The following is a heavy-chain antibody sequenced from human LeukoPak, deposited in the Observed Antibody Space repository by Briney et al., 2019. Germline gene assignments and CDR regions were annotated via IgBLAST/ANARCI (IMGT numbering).Heavy chain of an antibody. CDR2: IYPGDSDT. V-gene: IGHV5-51*01. D-gene: IGHD5-24*01. Sequence: PGESLKISCKGSGYSFTDYWIAWVRHMPGKGLEWLGLIYPGDSDTRYSPSFQGHVTISADKSISTAYLHWSSLKASDTAMYYCARHESNGYIASAFDYWGQGTLVTVSS. CDR1: GYSFTDYW. CDR3: ARHESNGYIASAFDY. J-gene: IGHJ4*02.